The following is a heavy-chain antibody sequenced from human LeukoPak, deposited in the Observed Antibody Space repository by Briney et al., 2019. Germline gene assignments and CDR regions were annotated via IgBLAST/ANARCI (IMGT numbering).Heavy chain of an antibody. CDR1: GYTFTGYY. Sequence: ASVKVSCKASGYTFTGYYMHWVRQAPGQGLEWMGWINPNSGGTNYAQKFQGRVTMTRDTSISTAYMEPSRLRSDDTAVYYCARPRYCSSTSCSNAFDIWGQGTMVTVSS. D-gene: IGHD2-2*01. J-gene: IGHJ3*02. CDR3: ARPRYCSSTSCSNAFDI. CDR2: INPNSGGT. V-gene: IGHV1-2*02.